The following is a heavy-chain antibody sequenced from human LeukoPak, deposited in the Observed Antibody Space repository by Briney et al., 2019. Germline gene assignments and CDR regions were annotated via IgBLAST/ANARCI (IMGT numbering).Heavy chain of an antibody. CDR2: ISSSSTI. CDR1: GFTFSNCG. V-gene: IGHV3-48*01. J-gene: IGHJ6*04. Sequence: GGSLRLSCAASGFTFSNCGMHWVRQAPGKGLEWVSYISSSSTIYYADSVKGRFTVSRDNAKNSLYLQMNSLRAEDTAVYYCAAEGMDVWGKGTTVTVSS. CDR3: AAEGMDV.